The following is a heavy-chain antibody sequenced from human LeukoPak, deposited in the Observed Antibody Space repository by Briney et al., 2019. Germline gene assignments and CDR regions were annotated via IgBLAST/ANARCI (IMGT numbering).Heavy chain of an antibody. CDR2: ISSSSSYI. V-gene: IGHV3-21*01. CDR3: AREGYYDSSGYYYFKPFDY. D-gene: IGHD3-22*01. Sequence: GGSLRLSCAASGFTFSSYSMNWVRQAPGKGLEWVSSISSSSSYIYYADSVKGRFTISRDNAKNSLYLQMNSLRAEDTAVYYCAREGYYDSSGYYYFKPFDYWGQGTLVTVPS. J-gene: IGHJ4*02. CDR1: GFTFSSYS.